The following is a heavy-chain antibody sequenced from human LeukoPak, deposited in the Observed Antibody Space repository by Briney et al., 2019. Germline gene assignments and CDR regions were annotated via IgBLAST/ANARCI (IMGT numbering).Heavy chain of an antibody. D-gene: IGHD6-19*01. J-gene: IGHJ3*02. CDR2: ISAYIGNT. CDR1: GYTFTSYG. Sequence: EASVNVSYKASGYTFTSYGIYWVRQAPGQGLEWMGWISAYIGNTNYSQKLQGRVTMTTDTSTNTAYMELRSLRSDDTAVYYFARALHEKLAWLKTFSAFEIWGQGTMVSVSS. V-gene: IGHV1-18*01. CDR3: ARALHEKLAWLKTFSAFEI.